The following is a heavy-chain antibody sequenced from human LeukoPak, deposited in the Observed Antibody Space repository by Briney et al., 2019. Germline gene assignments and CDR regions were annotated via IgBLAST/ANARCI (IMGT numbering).Heavy chain of an antibody. V-gene: IGHV4-59*08. CDR2: IYYSGST. CDR3: ARCGDPTSYGSSGYCDY. J-gene: IGHJ4*02. D-gene: IGHD3-22*01. CDR1: GGSISSYY. Sequence: PSETLSLTCTVSGGSISSYYWSWIQQPPGKGLEWIGYIYYSGSTNYNPSLKSRVTISVDTSKNQFSLKLSSVTAADTAVYYCARCGDPTSYGSSGYCDYWGQGTLVTVSS.